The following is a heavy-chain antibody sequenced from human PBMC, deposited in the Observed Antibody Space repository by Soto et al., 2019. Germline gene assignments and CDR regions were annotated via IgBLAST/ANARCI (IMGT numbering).Heavy chain of an antibody. CDR1: GGSISTYY. CDR2: IFYTGST. CDR3: ARGQRVPAPEWYFDL. Sequence: QVQLQESGPGLVKPSETLSLTCTVSGGSISTYYWSWIRQPPGKGLEWIGYIFYTGSTNYNPSLKSRVTISVDTSKNQFSLKLGSVTAADTAVYYCARGQRVPAPEWYFDLWGRGTLVTVSS. J-gene: IGHJ2*01. D-gene: IGHD2-2*01. V-gene: IGHV4-59*08.